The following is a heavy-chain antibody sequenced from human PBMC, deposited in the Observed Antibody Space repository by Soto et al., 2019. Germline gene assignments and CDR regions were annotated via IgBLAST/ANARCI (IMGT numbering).Heavy chain of an antibody. CDR1: GGSISSGGYH. V-gene: IGHV4-31*03. CDR2: IYSSGGT. J-gene: IGHJ3*02. D-gene: IGHD1-26*01. Sequence: QLQLQESGPGVVKPAQTLSLTCTVSGGSISSGGYHWSWIRLLPGKGLEWIGHIYSSGGTYYNPSLRGRIIISVDTSKNQFSLKLNSVTAADTAVYYCAKDRPPSGTYWSAAYRHTPRHDAHDIWGHGTMVTVSS. CDR3: AKDRPPSGTYWSAAYRHTPRHDAHDI.